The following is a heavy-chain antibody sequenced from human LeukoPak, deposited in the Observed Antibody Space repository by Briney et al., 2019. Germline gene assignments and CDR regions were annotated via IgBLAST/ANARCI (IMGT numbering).Heavy chain of an antibody. CDR3: ARGADSSGYAYYYYYMDV. CDR2: IWYDGSNK. Sequence: GRSLRLSCAASGFTFSSYGMHWVRQAPGKGLEWVAVIWYDGSNKYYADSVKGRFTISRDNSKNTLYLQMNSLRAEDTAVYYCARGADSSGYAYYYYYMDVWGKGTTVTVSS. V-gene: IGHV3-33*01. D-gene: IGHD3-22*01. J-gene: IGHJ6*03. CDR1: GFTFSSYG.